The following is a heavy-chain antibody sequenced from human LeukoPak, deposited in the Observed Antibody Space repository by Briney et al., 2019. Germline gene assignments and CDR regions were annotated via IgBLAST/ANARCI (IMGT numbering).Heavy chain of an antibody. CDR2: ISSSSSII. V-gene: IGHV3-48*02. Sequence: GGSLRLSCAAPGFTFSINSMNGVRQAPGKGLEWISYISSSSSIIYYADSVKGRFTTSRDNAKSSLYLQMNSLRDEDTAEYYCARSPPKNDYWGQGALVTVSS. J-gene: IGHJ4*02. CDR1: GFTFSINS. CDR3: ARSPPKNDY.